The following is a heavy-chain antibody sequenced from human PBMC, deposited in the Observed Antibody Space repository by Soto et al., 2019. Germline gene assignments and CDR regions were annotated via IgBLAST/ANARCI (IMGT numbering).Heavy chain of an antibody. J-gene: IGHJ1*01. CDR2: ISGSGGST. Sequence: EVQLLESGGGLVQPGGSLRLSCAASGFTFSSYAMSWVRQAPGKGLEWVSAISGSGGSTYYADSVKGRFTISRDNSKNSLNLQMKSLRAEDTAVYYCSKRCGWADEFFQHWGQGTLVTVSS. V-gene: IGHV3-23*01. CDR3: SKRCGWADEFFQH. CDR1: GFTFSSYA. D-gene: IGHD6-19*01.